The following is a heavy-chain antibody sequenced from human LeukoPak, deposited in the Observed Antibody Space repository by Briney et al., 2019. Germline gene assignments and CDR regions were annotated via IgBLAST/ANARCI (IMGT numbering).Heavy chain of an antibody. V-gene: IGHV1-8*01. J-gene: IGHJ5*02. CDR2: MNPNSGNT. D-gene: IGHD1-1*01. CDR1: GYTFTSYD. Sequence: ASVKVSCKAYGYTFTSYDINWVRQATGQGLEWMGRMNPNSGNTGYAQKFQGRVTKNKNTSIRTAYMELSSLGSEVTAFYYWARKTMRGAHNWFDPWGQGTLVTVSS. CDR3: ARKTMRGAHNWFDP.